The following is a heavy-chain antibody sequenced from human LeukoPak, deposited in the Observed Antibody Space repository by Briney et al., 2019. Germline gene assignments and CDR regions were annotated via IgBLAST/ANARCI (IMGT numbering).Heavy chain of an antibody. CDR1: GGSISSSNW. CDR3: ARAGDCSGGSCPDY. Sequence: SETLSLTCAVSGGSISSSNWWSWVRPPPGKGLEWIGEIYHSGSTNYNPSLKSRVTISVDKSKNQFSLKLSSVTAADTAVYYCARAGDCSGGSCPDYWGQGTLVTVSS. J-gene: IGHJ4*02. CDR2: IYHSGST. V-gene: IGHV4-4*02. D-gene: IGHD2-15*01.